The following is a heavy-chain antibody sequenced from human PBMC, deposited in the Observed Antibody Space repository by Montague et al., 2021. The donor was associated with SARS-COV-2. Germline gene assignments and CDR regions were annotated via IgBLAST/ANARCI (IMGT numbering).Heavy chain of an antibody. Sequence: SETLSLTCTVSGDFISRYYWTWIRQSPGRGLEWIGYIYKSEKTNYNPSLKSRVTISEDTSKNQFSLKLRSVTAADTAVYYCAGNIGWYSHDRWGQGTLVTVSS. CDR2: IYKSEKT. D-gene: IGHD6-19*01. J-gene: IGHJ5*02. CDR3: AGNIGWYSHDR. V-gene: IGHV4-59*08. CDR1: GDFISRYY.